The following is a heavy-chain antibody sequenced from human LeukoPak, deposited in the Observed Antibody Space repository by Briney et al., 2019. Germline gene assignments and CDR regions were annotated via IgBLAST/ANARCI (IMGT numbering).Heavy chain of an antibody. Sequence: SVKLSCKASGGSFSRNAISWVRQAPGQGLEWMGRFIPILGVATYAQKFQGRVTITADRSTSTAYMELSSLRSEDTAVYYCARIQAVGVPVAIDAYYSYGMDVWGQGTAVTVSS. V-gene: IGHV1-69*04. CDR2: FIPILGVA. J-gene: IGHJ6*02. CDR3: ARIQAVGVPVAIDAYYSYGMDV. D-gene: IGHD2-2*02. CDR1: GGSFSRNA.